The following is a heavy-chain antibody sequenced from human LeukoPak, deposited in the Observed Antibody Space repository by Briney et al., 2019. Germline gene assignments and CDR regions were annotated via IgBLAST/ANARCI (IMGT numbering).Heavy chain of an antibody. CDR2: IIPIFGTA. V-gene: IGHV1-69*06. D-gene: IGHD2-2*01. CDR1: GGTFSSYA. Sequence: GASVKVSCKASGGTFSSYAISWVRQAPGQGLEWMGGIIPIFGTANYAQKFRGRVTITADKSTSTAYMELSSLRSEDTAVYYCARASGGYCSSTSCLIFDYWGQGTLVTVSS. CDR3: ARASGGYCSSTSCLIFDY. J-gene: IGHJ4*02.